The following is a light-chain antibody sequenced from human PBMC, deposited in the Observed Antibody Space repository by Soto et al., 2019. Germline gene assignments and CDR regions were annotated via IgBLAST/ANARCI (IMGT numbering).Light chain of an antibody. CDR2: STS. CDR3: LLYYGGAQLI. Sequence: QAVVTQEPSLTVSPGGTVTLTCDSSTGAVTGGYYPNWFQRKPGQAPRPLIYSTSNKHSWTPARFSVSLLGGKAALTLSGVQPEDEAEYYCLLYYGGAQLIFGGGTKLTVL. J-gene: IGLJ2*01. CDR1: TGAVTGGYY. V-gene: IGLV7-43*01.